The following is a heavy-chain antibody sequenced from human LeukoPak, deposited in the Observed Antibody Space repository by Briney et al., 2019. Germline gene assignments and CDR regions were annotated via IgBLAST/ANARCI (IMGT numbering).Heavy chain of an antibody. CDR3: AKDRGPYYMDV. V-gene: IGHV4-59*01. CDR2: IYYSGST. Sequence: SETLSLTCTVSGGSISSYYWSWIRQPPGKGLEWIGYIYYSGSTNYNPSLKSRVTISVDTSKNQFSLKLSSVTAADTAVYYCAKDRGPYYMDVWGKGTTVTISS. J-gene: IGHJ6*03. CDR1: GGSISSYY.